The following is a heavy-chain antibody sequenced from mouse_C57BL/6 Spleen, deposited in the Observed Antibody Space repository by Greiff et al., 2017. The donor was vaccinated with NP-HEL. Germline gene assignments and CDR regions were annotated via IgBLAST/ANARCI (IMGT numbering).Heavy chain of an antibody. J-gene: IGHJ1*03. V-gene: IGHV1-42*01. CDR2: INPSTGGT. Sequence: VQLQQSGPELVKPGASVKISCKASGYSFTGYYMNWVKQSPEKSLEWIGEINPSTGGTTYNQKFKAKATLTVDKSSSTAYMQLKSLTSEDSAVYYCARMDYGTRYFDVWGTGTTVTVSS. CDR3: ARMDYGTRYFDV. CDR1: GYSFTGYY. D-gene: IGHD1-1*01.